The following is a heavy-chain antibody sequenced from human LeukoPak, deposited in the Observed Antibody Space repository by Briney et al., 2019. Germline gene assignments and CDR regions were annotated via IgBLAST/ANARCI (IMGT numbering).Heavy chain of an antibody. CDR3: ARVGIVENWFDP. J-gene: IGHJ5*02. CDR2: ISSSSSYI. CDR1: GFTFSSYS. Sequence: GGSLRLSCAASGFTFSSYSMNWVRQAPGKGLEWVSSISSSSSYIYYADSVKGRFTISRDNAKNSLYLQINSLRAEDTAVYYCARVGIVENWFDPWGQGTLVTVSS. V-gene: IGHV3-21*01. D-gene: IGHD2-21*01.